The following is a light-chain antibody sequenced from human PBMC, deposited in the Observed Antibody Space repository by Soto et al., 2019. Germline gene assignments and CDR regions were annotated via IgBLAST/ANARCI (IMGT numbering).Light chain of an antibody. CDR2: SPS. V-gene: IGKV3-15*01. CDR1: QSVSTN. Sequence: EIVMTQSPATLSASPGERATLSCRASQSVSTNLAWYQQKPGHTPRLLIYSPSIGATGTPARFSGSGSGSDFTLTISSLQSEDFAVYYCQQYNKWPLTFGPGTKVDI. CDR3: QQYNKWPLT. J-gene: IGKJ3*01.